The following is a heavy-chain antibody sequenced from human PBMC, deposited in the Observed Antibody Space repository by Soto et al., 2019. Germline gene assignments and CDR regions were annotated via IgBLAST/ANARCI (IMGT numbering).Heavy chain of an antibody. J-gene: IGHJ3*02. CDR3: AAGYTTGLDAFDI. V-gene: IGHV5-51*01. Sequence: GESLKISCKASGYTFTNYWIGWVRQMPGKGRECMGIIYPGDADTRYSPSFQGQVTISADKSISTAFLHWTSLKASDTAMYYCAAGYTTGLDAFDIWGQGTMVTVSS. D-gene: IGHD1-1*01. CDR1: GYTFTNYW. CDR2: IYPGDADT.